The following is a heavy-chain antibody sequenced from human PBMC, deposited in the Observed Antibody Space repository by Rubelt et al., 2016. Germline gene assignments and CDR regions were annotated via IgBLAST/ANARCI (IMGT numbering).Heavy chain of an antibody. CDR2: IYYSGST. J-gene: IGHJ4*02. V-gene: IGHV4-39*01. Sequence: QLQLQESGPGLVKPSETLSLTCNVSGGSISTSNYYWGWVRQPPGKGLEWIGSIYYSGSTYYNPSPKSRVTISVDTSKNQFSLKLSSVTAADTAVYYCARQVWADFWSWYYFDYWGQGTLVTVSS. CDR3: ARQVWADFWSWYYFDY. D-gene: IGHD3-3*01. CDR1: GGSISTSNYY.